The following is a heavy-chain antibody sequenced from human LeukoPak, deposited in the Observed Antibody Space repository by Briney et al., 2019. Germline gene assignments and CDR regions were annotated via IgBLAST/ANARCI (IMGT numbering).Heavy chain of an antibody. V-gene: IGHV1-69*01. J-gene: IGHJ4*02. CDR2: IIPIFGTA. Sequence: ASVKVSCKASGGTFSSYAISWVRQAPGQGLEWMGGIIPIFGTANYAKKFQGRVTITADESTSTAYMELSSLRSEDTAVYYCARESPRGATIGGWGQGTLVTVSS. CDR1: GGTFSSYA. D-gene: IGHD5-24*01. CDR3: ARESPRGATIGG.